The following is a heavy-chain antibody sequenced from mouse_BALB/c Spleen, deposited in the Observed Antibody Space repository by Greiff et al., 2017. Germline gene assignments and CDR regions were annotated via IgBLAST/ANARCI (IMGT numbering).Heavy chain of an antibody. V-gene: IGHV5-4*02. CDR3: ARDWFAY. CDR1: GFTFSDYY. CDR2: ISDGGSYT. Sequence: EVQLQESGGGLVKPGGSLKLSCAASGFTFSDYYMYWVRQTPEKRLEWVATISDGGSYTYYPDSVKGRFTISRDNAKNNLYLQMSSLKSEDTAMYYCARDWFAYWGQGTLVTVSA. J-gene: IGHJ3*01.